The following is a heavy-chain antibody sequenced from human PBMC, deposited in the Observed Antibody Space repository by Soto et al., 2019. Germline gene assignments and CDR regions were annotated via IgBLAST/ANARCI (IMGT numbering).Heavy chain of an antibody. CDR1: GGSISSYY. V-gene: IGHV4-59*01. D-gene: IGHD3-10*01. CDR2: IYYSGST. CDR3: ARLAYYYGSGRGVLFDY. Sequence: QVQLQESGPGLVKPSETLSLTCTVSGGSISSYYWSWIRQPPGKGLEWIGYIYYSGSTNYNPSLQSRVTISVDTSKNQFSLKLSSVTAADTAVYYCARLAYYYGSGRGVLFDYWGQGTLVTVSS. J-gene: IGHJ4*02.